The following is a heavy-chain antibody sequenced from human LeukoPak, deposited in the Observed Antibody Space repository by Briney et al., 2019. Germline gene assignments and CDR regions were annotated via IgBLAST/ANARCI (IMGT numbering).Heavy chain of an antibody. D-gene: IGHD2-2*01. CDR1: GGSISSSSYY. CDR2: IYYSGST. CDR3: ARRGGGQRYRSSTSCSHRGWFDP. J-gene: IGHJ5*02. V-gene: IGHV4-39*01. Sequence: ETLSLTCTVSGGSISSSSYYWGWIRQPPGKGPEWIGSIYYSGSTYYNPSLKSRVTISVDTSKNQFSLKLSSVTAADTAVYYCARRGGGQRYRSSTSCSHRGWFDPWGQGTLVTVSS.